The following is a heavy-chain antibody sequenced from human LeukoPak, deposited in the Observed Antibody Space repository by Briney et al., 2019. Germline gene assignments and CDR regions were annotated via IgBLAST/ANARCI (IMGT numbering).Heavy chain of an antibody. CDR1: GFTFSSYD. V-gene: IGHV3-13*01. CDR2: IGTAGDT. D-gene: IGHD3-22*01. J-gene: IGHJ4*02. Sequence: PGGSLRLSCAASGFTFSSYDMHWVRQATGKGLEWVSAIGTAGDTYYPGSVKGRFTISRENAKNSLYLQMNSLRAGDTAVYYCARAGDSSGSQGGFDYWGQGTLVTGSS. CDR3: ARAGDSSGSQGGFDY.